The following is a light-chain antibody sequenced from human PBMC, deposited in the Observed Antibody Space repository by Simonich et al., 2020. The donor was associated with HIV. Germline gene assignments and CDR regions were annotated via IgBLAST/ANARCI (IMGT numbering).Light chain of an antibody. CDR1: SGYSNYK. CDR3: GADHGSGSNFLVV. J-gene: IGLJ2*01. V-gene: IGLV9-49*01. CDR2: VGTGGMLE. Sequence: QPVLTQPPSASASLGASVTLTCTLSSGYSNYKVDWYQQRPGKGPRFVMRVGTGGMLESKGDGIPDRFSVLGSGLNRYLTIKNIQEEDESDYHCGADHGSGSNFLVVFGGGTKLTVL.